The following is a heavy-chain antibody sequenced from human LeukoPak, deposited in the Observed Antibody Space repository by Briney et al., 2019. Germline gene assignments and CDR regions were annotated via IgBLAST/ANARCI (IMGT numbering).Heavy chain of an antibody. V-gene: IGHV3-7*02. D-gene: IGHD1-14*01. CDR3: TQYKGGYGRGPDV. Sequence: GGSLRLSCSASGFTFSSYWMNWVRQAPGKGLEWVANIKPGGSEKDYVDSVKGRFTISRDNAKNSLDLQMNSLRAEDTAVYYRTQYKGGYGRGPDVTGQGTSVTVS. CDR2: IKPGGSEK. CDR1: GFTFSSYW. J-gene: IGHJ6*02.